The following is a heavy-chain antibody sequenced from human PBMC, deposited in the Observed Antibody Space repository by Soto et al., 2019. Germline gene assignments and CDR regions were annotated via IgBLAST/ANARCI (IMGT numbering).Heavy chain of an antibody. CDR3: GRASALNRIDP. V-gene: IGHV1-3*01. D-gene: IGHD2-15*01. J-gene: IGHJ5*02. CDR1: GYTFTSYA. Sequence: QVQLVQSGAEVKKPGASVKVSCKASGYTFTSYAMHWVRQAPGQRLEWMGWINAGNGNTKYSQKFQGRVTITRDTSVSSSYMELTGLTSEDTAVYGSGRASALNRIDPWGQGTMVTVSS. CDR2: INAGNGNT.